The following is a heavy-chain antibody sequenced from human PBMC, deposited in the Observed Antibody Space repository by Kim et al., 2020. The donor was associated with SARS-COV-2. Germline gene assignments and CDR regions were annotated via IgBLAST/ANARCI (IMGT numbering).Heavy chain of an antibody. CDR2: IWYDGSNK. J-gene: IGHJ4*02. V-gene: IGHV3-33*01. CDR3: ARDTYYDSSGYYHVGSGTSEFDY. Sequence: GGSLRLSCVASGFTFSSYGMHWVRQAPGKGLEWVAVIWYDGSNKYYADSVKGRFTISRDNSKNTLYLQMNSLRAEDTAVYYCARDTYYDSSGYYHVGSGTSEFDYWGQGTLVTVSS. CDR1: GFTFSSYG. D-gene: IGHD3-22*01.